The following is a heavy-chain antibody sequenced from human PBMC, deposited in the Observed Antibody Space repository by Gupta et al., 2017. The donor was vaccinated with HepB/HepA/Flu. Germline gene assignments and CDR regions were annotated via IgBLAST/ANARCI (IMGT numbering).Heavy chain of an antibody. J-gene: IGHJ4*02. CDR1: GFTFSSYA. V-gene: IGHV3-23*01. CDR2: ISGSGGST. CDR3: AKDRPHRAVAGTLEY. Sequence: EVQLLESGGGLVQPGGSLRLSCPASGFTFSSYAMGWVRQAPGKGLEWVSAISGSGGSTYHADSVKGRFTISRDNSKNTLYLQMNSLRAEETAVYYCAKDRPHRAVAGTLEYWGQGTLVTVSS. D-gene: IGHD6-19*01.